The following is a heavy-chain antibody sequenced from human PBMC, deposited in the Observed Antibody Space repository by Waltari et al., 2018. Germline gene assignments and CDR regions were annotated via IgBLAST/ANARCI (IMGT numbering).Heavy chain of an antibody. CDR1: GVSKTSYRHD. V-gene: IGHV4-39*01. D-gene: IGHD5-12*01. CDR3: ATYIGASVGTAAFDV. J-gene: IGHJ3*01. CDR2: VSYSGTT. Sequence: QLQLQESGPSLVRPSETLYLIFRVSGVSKTSYRHDWSWIRQSPGQGLEWSGTVSYSGTTFISPSLKSRGSVARDTSNSQVSLILGSVTAADMAVYYCATYIGASVGTAAFDVWGQGTMVTVSS.